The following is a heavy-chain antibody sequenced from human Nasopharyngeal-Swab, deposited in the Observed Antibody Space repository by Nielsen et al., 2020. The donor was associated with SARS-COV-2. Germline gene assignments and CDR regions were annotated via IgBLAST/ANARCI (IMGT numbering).Heavy chain of an antibody. CDR1: GGSVSSGSYY. J-gene: IGHJ3*02. CDR3: ARPSPSVGVLWFGELSYAFDI. V-gene: IGHV4-61*01. Sequence: GSLRLSCTVSGGSVSSGSYYWSWIRQPPGKGLEWIGYIYYSGSTNYNPSLKSRVTISVDTSKNQFSLKLSSVTAADTAVYYCARPSPSVGVLWFGELSYAFDIWGQGTVVTVSS. D-gene: IGHD3-10*01. CDR2: IYYSGST.